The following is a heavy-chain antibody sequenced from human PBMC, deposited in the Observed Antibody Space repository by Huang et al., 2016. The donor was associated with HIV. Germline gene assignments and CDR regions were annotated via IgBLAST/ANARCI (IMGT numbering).Heavy chain of an antibody. V-gene: IGHV4-39*01. J-gene: IGHJ6*03. CDR3: ASRTTVTTTSNYHYFYMDV. CDR1: GGSLSGSSYY. Sequence: QLQLQESGPGLVKPSETLSLTCTVSGGSLSGSSYYWGWIRPSPGKVLGWIGSICYSGNGYYSPSLKSRVTMSVDRSSNQFSLKMHSVTAADTAVYYCASRTTVTTTSNYHYFYMDVWGKGTTVIVSS. CDR2: ICYSGNG. D-gene: IGHD4-17*01.